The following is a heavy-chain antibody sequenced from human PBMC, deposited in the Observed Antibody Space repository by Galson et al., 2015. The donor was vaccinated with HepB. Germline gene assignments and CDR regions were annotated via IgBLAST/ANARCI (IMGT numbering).Heavy chain of an antibody. V-gene: IGHV5-10-1*01. CDR3: ARHDDNVWGSYRSTLPPGY. D-gene: IGHD3-16*02. Sequence: QSGAEVKKPGESLRISCKGSGYSFTSYWISWVRQMPGKGLEWMGRIDPSDSYTNYSPSFQGHVTISADKSISTAYLQWSSLKASDIAMYYCARHDDNVWGSYRSTLPPGYWGQGTLVTVSS. J-gene: IGHJ4*02. CDR2: IDPSDSYT. CDR1: GYSFTSYW.